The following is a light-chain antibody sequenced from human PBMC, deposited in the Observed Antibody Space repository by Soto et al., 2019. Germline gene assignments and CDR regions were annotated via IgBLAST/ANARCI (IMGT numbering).Light chain of an antibody. CDR3: PDSYSSPLA. CDR1: QRINNY. V-gene: IGKV1-39*01. CDR2: DAT. J-gene: IGKJ3*01. Sequence: ASQRINNYLNWYQQKPGTAPKVLIYDATALRGGVPSRFSGSGSGADFTLTISSLQPEHFATSYCPDSYSSPLAFRPGTKLDIK.